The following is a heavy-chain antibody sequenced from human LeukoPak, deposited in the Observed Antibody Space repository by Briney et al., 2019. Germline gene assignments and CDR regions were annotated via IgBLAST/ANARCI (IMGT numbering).Heavy chain of an antibody. D-gene: IGHD2-2*01. J-gene: IGHJ5*02. CDR3: ARVGCSSTSCHDGGNWFDP. V-gene: IGHV3-7*01. Sequence: GGSLRLSCAASGFTFSSYWMSWVRQAPGKGLEWVANIKQDGSEKYYVDSVKGRFTISRDNAKNSLYLQMNSLRAEDTAVYYCARVGCSSTSCHDGGNWFDPWGQGTLVTVSS. CDR2: IKQDGSEK. CDR1: GFTFSSYW.